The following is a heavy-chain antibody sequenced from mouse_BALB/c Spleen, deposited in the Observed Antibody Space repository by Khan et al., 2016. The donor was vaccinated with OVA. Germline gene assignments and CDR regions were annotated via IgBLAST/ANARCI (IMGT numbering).Heavy chain of an antibody. D-gene: IGHD3-1*01. Sequence: VQLQQSGAELVKPGASVRLSCTASGFNIKDTYIHWVKQRPEQGLEWIGRIAPANGDTKYDPKFQDKATLPSDTSSNPSYLQLRSLTSADTAVYYCAQTSDDPRFCEVWGAGTTVTVSS. CDR3: AQTSDDPRFCEV. J-gene: IGHJ1*01. V-gene: IGHV14-3*02. CDR1: GFNIKDTY. CDR2: IAPANGDT.